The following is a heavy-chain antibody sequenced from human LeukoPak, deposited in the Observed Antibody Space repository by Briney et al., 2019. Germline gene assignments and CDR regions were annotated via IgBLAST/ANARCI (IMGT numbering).Heavy chain of an antibody. D-gene: IGHD6-13*01. CDR2: IIPLLGIA. J-gene: IGHJ5*02. CDR3: ARSPADRGAARASGRLVNWFDP. Sequence: ASVKVSCKASGGIFSSYTISWVRQAPGQGLEWMGRIIPLLGIANYAQKFQGRVTIIADKSTSTAYMELSSLRSEDTAVYYCARSPADRGAARASGRLVNWFDPWGQGTLVTVSS. CDR1: GGIFSSYT. V-gene: IGHV1-69*02.